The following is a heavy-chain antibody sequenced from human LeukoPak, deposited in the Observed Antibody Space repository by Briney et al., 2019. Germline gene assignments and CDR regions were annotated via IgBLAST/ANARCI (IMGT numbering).Heavy chain of an antibody. D-gene: IGHD5-18*01. CDR3: AIPSGYSYGPYFQH. CDR1: GVSFSGYY. Sequence: KPSETLSLTCAVYGVSFSGYYWSWLRQPPGKGLEWIGEINHSGSTNYNPSLKSRVTISVDTSKNQFSLKLSSVTAADTAVYYCAIPSGYSYGPYFQHWGQGTLVTVSS. J-gene: IGHJ1*01. CDR2: INHSGST. V-gene: IGHV4-34*01.